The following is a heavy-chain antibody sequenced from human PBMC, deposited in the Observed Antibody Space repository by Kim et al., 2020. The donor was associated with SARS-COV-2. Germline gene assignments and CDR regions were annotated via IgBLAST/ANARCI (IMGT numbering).Heavy chain of an antibody. CDR1: GFSLSTSGMG. Sequence: SGPTLVNPTQTLTLTCSFSGFSLSTSGMGVAWIRQPPGKALEWLALIYWDDDKRYRPSHRSRLTITKDTSKDQVVLTMTNMDPVDTGTYYCARLYGSGSYYIHPGDWFAPWGQGTLVTVSS. CDR2: IYWDDDK. CDR3: ARLYGSGSYYIHPGDWFAP. V-gene: IGHV2-5*02. J-gene: IGHJ5*01. D-gene: IGHD3-10*01.